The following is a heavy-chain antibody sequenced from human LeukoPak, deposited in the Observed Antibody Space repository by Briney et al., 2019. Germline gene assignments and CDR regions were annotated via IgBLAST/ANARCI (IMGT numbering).Heavy chain of an antibody. D-gene: IGHD3-3*01. CDR1: GGTFSSYA. CDR2: IIPILGIA. Sequence: SVKVSCKASGGTFSSYAISWVRQAPGQGLEWMGRIIPILGIANYAQKFQGRVTITADKSTSTAYMELSSLRSEDTAVYYCARASELRSLEWLSHKKNYYYYGMDVWGQGTTVTVSS. V-gene: IGHV1-69*04. CDR3: ARASELRSLEWLSHKKNYYYYGMDV. J-gene: IGHJ6*02.